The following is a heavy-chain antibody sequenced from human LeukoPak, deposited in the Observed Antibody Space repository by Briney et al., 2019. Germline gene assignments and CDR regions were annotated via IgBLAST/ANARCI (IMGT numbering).Heavy chain of an antibody. D-gene: IGHD3-22*01. CDR2: ISGSGGST. CDR1: GFTFSSYG. J-gene: IGHJ3*02. CDR3: GIITFYYDASGNPNDAFDI. Sequence: GGSLRLSCAASGFTFSSYGMSWVRQAPGKGLEWVSAISGSGGSTYYADSVKGRFTISRDNSKNTLYLQMNSLRAEDTAVYYCGIITFYYDASGNPNDAFDIWGQGTKVTVSS. V-gene: IGHV3-23*01.